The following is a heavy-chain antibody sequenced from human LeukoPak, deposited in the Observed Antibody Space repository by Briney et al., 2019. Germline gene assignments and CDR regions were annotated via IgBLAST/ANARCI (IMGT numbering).Heavy chain of an antibody. J-gene: IGHJ4*02. V-gene: IGHV3-23*01. CDR2: ISGSGAST. CDR1: GFTFSKYA. D-gene: IGHD3-16*01. Sequence: GGSLRLSCAASGFTFSKYAMTWVRQAPGKGLEWVSGISGSGASTYYADSVEGRFTVSRDNFNNTLYLQMNRLRAEDTAVYYCAKRGGGVRNFDYWGQGTLVTVSS. CDR3: AKRGGGVRNFDY.